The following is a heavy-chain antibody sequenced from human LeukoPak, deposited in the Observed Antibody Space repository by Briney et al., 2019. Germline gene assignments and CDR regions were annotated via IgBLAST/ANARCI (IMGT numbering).Heavy chain of an antibody. D-gene: IGHD3-22*01. CDR1: GFTFSSYG. CDR2: IWYDGSNK. J-gene: IGHJ6*02. Sequence: SGGSLRLSCAASGFTFSSYGMHWVRQAPGKGLEWVAVIWYDGSNKYYADSVKGRFTISRDNSENTLYLQMNSLRAEDTAVYYCARVNTRGYYYDSSGYYDYYYYYGMDVWGQGTTVTVSS. CDR3: ARVNTRGYYYDSSGYYDYYYYYGMDV. V-gene: IGHV3-33*01.